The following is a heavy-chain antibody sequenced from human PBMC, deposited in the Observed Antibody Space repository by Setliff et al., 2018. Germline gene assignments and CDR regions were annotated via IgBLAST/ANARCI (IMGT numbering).Heavy chain of an antibody. J-gene: IGHJ4*02. V-gene: IGHV4-39*07. D-gene: IGHD3-16*01. Sequence: PSETLSLTCAVSGGSISTTNYFWGWIRQPPGGGLEWIGILYYTGATYYNPSRKSRVTISVDTSKNQFSLKLNSVTAADTAVYYCARGVMAHYFDYWGQGTLVTVSS. CDR2: LYYTGAT. CDR1: GGSISTTNYF. CDR3: ARGVMAHYFDY.